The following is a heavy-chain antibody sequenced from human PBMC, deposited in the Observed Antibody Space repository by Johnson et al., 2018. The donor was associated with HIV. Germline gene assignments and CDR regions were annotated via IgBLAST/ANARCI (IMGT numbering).Heavy chain of an antibody. CDR1: GFTSTNCA. Sequence: QVQLLESGGGVVQPGRSLRLSCAASGFTSTNCARHWVRQAPGKGLEWVAVISYDGSNKYYADSVKGRFTISRDNSKNTLYLQMNSLRADDTAVYYCAKDLRVFDWFNAYDAFDIWGQGTMVTVSS. CDR2: ISYDGSNK. D-gene: IGHD3-9*01. J-gene: IGHJ3*02. CDR3: AKDLRVFDWFNAYDAFDI. V-gene: IGHV3-30*04.